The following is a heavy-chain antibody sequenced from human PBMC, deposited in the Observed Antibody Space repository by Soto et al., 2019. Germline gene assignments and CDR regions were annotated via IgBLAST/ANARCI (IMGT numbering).Heavy chain of an antibody. D-gene: IGHD5-18*01. Sequence: EVQLLESGGGLVQPGGSLRLSCAASGFTFSSYAMSWVRQAPGKGLEWVSGISGSGGSTNYADSVKGRFTISRDNSXXTLYLQMTSLRAEDTAVYYCAKDSGYSYGYDYFDNWGQGTLVTVSS. V-gene: IGHV3-23*01. J-gene: IGHJ4*02. CDR1: GFTFSSYA. CDR2: ISGSGGST. CDR3: AKDSGYSYGYDYFDN.